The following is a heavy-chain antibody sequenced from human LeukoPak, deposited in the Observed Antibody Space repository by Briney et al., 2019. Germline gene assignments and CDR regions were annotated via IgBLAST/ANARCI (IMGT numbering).Heavy chain of an antibody. CDR1: GFTFSSYA. CDR3: AKDELAGTGVY. V-gene: IGHV3-23*01. D-gene: IGHD6-13*01. J-gene: IGHJ4*02. Sequence: GGSLRLSCAASGFTFSSYAMSWVRQAPGKGLEWASAISGTGDTTFYADSVKGRFTISRDNSKNTLYLQMNSLRAEDTAVYYCAKDELAGTGVYWGQGTLVTVSS. CDR2: ISGTGDTT.